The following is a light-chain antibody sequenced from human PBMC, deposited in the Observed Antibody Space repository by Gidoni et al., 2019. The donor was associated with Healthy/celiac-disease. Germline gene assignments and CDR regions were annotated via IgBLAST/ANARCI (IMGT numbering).Light chain of an antibody. CDR2: QDS. Sequence: SYELTQPPSVSVSPGQTASITCSGDKLGDKYACWYQQKPGQSPVLVIYQDSKRPSGIPVRFSGSNSGNTATLTISGTQAMDEADYYCQAWDSSTAYVFGTVTKVTVL. CDR3: QAWDSSTAYV. CDR1: KLGDKY. J-gene: IGLJ1*01. V-gene: IGLV3-1*01.